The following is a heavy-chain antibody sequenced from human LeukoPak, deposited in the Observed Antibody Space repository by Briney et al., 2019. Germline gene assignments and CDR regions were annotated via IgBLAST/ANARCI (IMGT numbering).Heavy chain of an antibody. Sequence: GRSLRLSCAASGFTFSSYGMHWVRQAPGKGLEWVAVISYDGSNKYYADSVKGRFTISRDNSKNTLYLQMNSPRAEDTAVYYCAKGTRIAAAITLDYWGQGTLVTVSS. CDR2: ISYDGSNK. J-gene: IGHJ4*02. CDR1: GFTFSSYG. V-gene: IGHV3-30*18. D-gene: IGHD6-13*01. CDR3: AKGTRIAAAITLDY.